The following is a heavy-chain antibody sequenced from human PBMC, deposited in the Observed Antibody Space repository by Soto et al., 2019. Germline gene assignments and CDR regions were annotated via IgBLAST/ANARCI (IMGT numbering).Heavy chain of an antibody. D-gene: IGHD2-15*01. CDR1: GGSFSGYY. V-gene: IGHV4-34*01. CDR2: INHSGST. Sequence: SETLSLTCAVYGGSFSGYYWSWIRQPPGEGLEWIGEINHSGSTNYNPSLKSRVTISVDTSKNQFSLKLSSVTAADTAVYYCARGRGYCSGGSCYPESFYYYYGMDVWGQGTTVTVSS. CDR3: ARGRGYCSGGSCYPESFYYYYGMDV. J-gene: IGHJ6*02.